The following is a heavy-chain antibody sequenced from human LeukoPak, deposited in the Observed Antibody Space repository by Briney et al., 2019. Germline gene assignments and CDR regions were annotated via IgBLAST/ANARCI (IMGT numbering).Heavy chain of an antibody. CDR1: GGSISSGSYY. D-gene: IGHD2-2*02. CDR2: IYTSGST. CDR3: ARRNQLLYEDDAFDI. J-gene: IGHJ3*02. V-gene: IGHV4-61*02. Sequence: PSQTLSLTCTVSGGSISSGSYYWSWIRQPAGKGLEWIGRIYTSGSTNYNPSLKSRVTISVDTSKNQFSLKLSSVTAADTAVYYCARRNQLLYEDDAFDIWGQGTMVTVSS.